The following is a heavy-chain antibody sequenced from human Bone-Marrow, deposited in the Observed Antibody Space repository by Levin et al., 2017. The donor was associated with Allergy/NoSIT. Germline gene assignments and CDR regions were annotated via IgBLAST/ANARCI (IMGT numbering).Heavy chain of an antibody. CDR3: ARDRGRVAAIGEWFFGF. D-gene: IGHD5-12*01. CDR1: GYTFTDYY. CDR2: INPNNGGA. Sequence: PAASVKVSCKTSGYTFTDYYIHWVRQAPGQGLEWVGRINPNNGGAHFAQRFQDRVTMTGDTSISTAYMELSSLRSDDTAVYYCARDRGRVAAIGEWFFGFWGQGTLVTVSS. V-gene: IGHV1-2*06. J-gene: IGHJ4*02.